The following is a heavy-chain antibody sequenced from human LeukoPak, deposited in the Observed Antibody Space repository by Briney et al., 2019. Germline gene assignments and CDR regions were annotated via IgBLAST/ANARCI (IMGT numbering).Heavy chain of an antibody. J-gene: IGHJ6*03. V-gene: IGHV3-23*01. CDR3: ARVIILPDYYYYYMDV. D-gene: IGHD3-10*01. CDR2: ITASGDRT. Sequence: GESLRLSCTASGFIFSDYVMIWVRQAPGKGLEWVSGITASGDRTYFGDSVKGRFTISRDNAKNSLYLQMNSLRAEDTAVYYCARVIILPDYYYYYMDVWGKGTTVTVSS. CDR1: GFIFSDYV.